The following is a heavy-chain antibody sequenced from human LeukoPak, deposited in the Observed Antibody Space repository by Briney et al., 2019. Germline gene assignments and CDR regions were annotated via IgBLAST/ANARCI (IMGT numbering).Heavy chain of an antibody. D-gene: IGHD6-13*01. CDR3: AAPYSTRWFDL. J-gene: IGHJ5*02. V-gene: IGHV1-58*01. CDR1: GFPLSSSA. CDR2: IVVGSNNT. Sequence: SVKVSCKASGFPLSSSAVQWVRQAGGQRLEWIGWIVVGSNNTNYAQKFQERVTITRDMSTSTAHMELSSLRSEDTAVYYCAAPYSTRWFDLWGRGTLVTVSS.